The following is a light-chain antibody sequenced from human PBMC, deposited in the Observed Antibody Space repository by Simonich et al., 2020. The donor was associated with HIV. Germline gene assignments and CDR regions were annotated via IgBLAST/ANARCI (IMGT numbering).Light chain of an antibody. Sequence: EIVMTQSPATLSVSPGERATLSCRVSQSVSNTLAWYQQKPGQAPRLLMYGASTRATGIPVRFSGSGSGTEFTLTISSMQSEDFAVYYCQQYNNWPPWTFGQGTKVEIK. CDR3: QQYNNWPPWT. CDR1: QSVSNT. J-gene: IGKJ1*01. CDR2: GAS. V-gene: IGKV3-15*01.